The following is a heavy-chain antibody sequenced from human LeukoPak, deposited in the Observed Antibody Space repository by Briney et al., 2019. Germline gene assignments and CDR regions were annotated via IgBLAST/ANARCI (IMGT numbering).Heavy chain of an antibody. CDR3: AREVYGRGGYTYFDY. CDR1: GYTFTSYG. CDR2: ISAYNGNT. Sequence: ASVKVSCKASGYTFTSYGISWVRQAPGQGLEWMGWISAYNGNTNYAQKLQGRVTMTTDTSTSTAYMELRSLRSDDTAVYYCAREVYGRGGYTYFDYWGQGTLVTVSS. V-gene: IGHV1-18*01. J-gene: IGHJ4*02. D-gene: IGHD5-24*01.